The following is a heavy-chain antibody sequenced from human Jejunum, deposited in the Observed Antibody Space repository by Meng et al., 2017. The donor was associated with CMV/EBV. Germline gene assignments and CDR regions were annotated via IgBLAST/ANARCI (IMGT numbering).Heavy chain of an antibody. Sequence: GSLRLYCAASGFTFSSYGMHWVRQAPGKGLGWVAVIWYDGSNKYYADSVKGRFTISRDNSKNTLYLQMNSLRAEDTAVYYCAREMTTGIAVAGPKDYWGQGTLVTVSS. J-gene: IGHJ4*02. D-gene: IGHD6-19*01. CDR1: GFTFSSYG. V-gene: IGHV3-33*01. CDR3: AREMTTGIAVAGPKDY. CDR2: IWYDGSNK.